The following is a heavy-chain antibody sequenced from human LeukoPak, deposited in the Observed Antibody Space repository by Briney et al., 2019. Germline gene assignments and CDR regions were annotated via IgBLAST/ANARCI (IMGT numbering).Heavy chain of an antibody. Sequence: SETLSLTCAVYGGSISSYYWSWIRQPPGKGLEWIGYISYSGSTNYNPSLRSRVTISVDTSKNQFSLTLSSVTAADTAVYYCARSGDYYDSSGYFSWTFDIWGQGTMVTVSS. V-gene: IGHV4-59*01. CDR2: ISYSGST. CDR3: ARSGDYYDSSGYFSWTFDI. J-gene: IGHJ3*02. CDR1: GGSISSYY. D-gene: IGHD3-22*01.